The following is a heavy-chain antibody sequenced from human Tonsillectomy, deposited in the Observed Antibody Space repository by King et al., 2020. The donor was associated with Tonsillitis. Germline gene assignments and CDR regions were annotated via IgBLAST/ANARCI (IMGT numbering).Heavy chain of an antibody. CDR1: GGSVSSNSYY. D-gene: IGHD6-13*01. CDR3: AGHAAIAAAGIDY. CDR2: LYYSGST. V-gene: IGHV4-39*07. Sequence: LQLQESGPGLVKPSETLSLTCTVSGGSVSSNSYYWGWIRQPPGKGLEWIWILYYSGSTYHNPSRKSRVTISVDTSKNQFSLKLSSVTAADTAVYYCAGHAAIAAAGIDYWGQGTLVTVSS. J-gene: IGHJ4*02.